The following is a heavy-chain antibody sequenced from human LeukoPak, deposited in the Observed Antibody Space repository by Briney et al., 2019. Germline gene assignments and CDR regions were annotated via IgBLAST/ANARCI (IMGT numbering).Heavy chain of an antibody. CDR3: ARHGLSSGSYDY. CDR2: IYYSGST. J-gene: IGHJ4*02. D-gene: IGHD3-10*01. V-gene: IGHV4-39*01. Sequence: SETLSLTCTVSGGSISSSSHYWGWIRQPPGKGPEWIGSIYYSGSTYYNPSLKSRVTISVDTSKNQFSLKLSSVTAADTAVYYCARHGLSSGSYDYWGQGTLVTVSS. CDR1: GGSISSSSHY.